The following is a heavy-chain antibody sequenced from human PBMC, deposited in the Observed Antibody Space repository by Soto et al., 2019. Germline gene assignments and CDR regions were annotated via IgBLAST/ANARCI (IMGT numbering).Heavy chain of an antibody. D-gene: IGHD6-13*01. J-gene: IGHJ4*02. CDR2: ISNSGSTI. V-gene: IGHV3-11*01. CDR3: ARGIAAAE. Sequence: QVQLVESGGDLVKPGGSLSLSCAASGFTFSDSYMSWIRQAPGTGLEWISYISNSGSTIHYADSVKGRFTISRDNAKNSLYLQMHSLRADDTAVYYCARGIAAAEWGQGTLVTVSS. CDR1: GFTFSDSY.